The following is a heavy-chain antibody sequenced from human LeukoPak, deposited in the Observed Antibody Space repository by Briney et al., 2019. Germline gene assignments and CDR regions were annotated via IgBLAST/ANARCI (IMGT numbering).Heavy chain of an antibody. D-gene: IGHD6-19*01. Sequence: ASVKVSCKASGYTFTGYYMHWVRQAPGQGLEWMGWINPNSGGTNYAQKFQGRVTMTRDTSISTAYMELSRLRSDDTAVYYCARDPEYSSGWYYGYWGQGTLVTVSS. CDR3: ARDPEYSSGWYYGY. CDR1: GYTFTGYY. CDR2: INPNSGGT. J-gene: IGHJ4*02. V-gene: IGHV1-2*02.